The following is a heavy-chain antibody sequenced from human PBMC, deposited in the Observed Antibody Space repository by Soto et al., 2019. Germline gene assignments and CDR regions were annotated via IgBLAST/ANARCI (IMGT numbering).Heavy chain of an antibody. J-gene: IGHJ3*02. CDR1: GFTFSSYG. Sequence: QVQLVESGGGVVQPGRSLRLSCAASGFTFSSYGMHWVRQAPGKGLEWVAVISYDGSNKYYADSVKGRFTISRDNSKNTLDLQMNSLRAEDTAVYYCAKVQSGSYSPAFDIWGQGTMVTVSS. V-gene: IGHV3-30*18. D-gene: IGHD1-26*01. CDR3: AKVQSGSYSPAFDI. CDR2: ISYDGSNK.